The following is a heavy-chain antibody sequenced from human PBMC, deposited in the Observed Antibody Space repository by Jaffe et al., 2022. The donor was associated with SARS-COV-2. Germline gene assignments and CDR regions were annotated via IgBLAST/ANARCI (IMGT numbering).Heavy chain of an antibody. J-gene: IGHJ6*02. CDR3: ARADRIAVAGHQDYYYGMDV. CDR1: GGTFSSYA. CDR2: IIPIFGTA. Sequence: QVQLVQSGAEVKKPGSSVKVSCKASGGTFSSYAISWVRQAPGQGLEWMGGIIPIFGTANYAQKFQGRVTITADESTSTAYMELSSLRSEDTAVYYCARADRIAVAGHQDYYYGMDVWGQGTTVTVSS. D-gene: IGHD6-19*01. V-gene: IGHV1-69*01.